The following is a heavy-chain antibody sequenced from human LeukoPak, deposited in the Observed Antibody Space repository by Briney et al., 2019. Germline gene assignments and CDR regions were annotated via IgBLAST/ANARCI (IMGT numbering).Heavy chain of an antibody. V-gene: IGHV3-23*01. CDR1: GFTFSGFS. CDR2: ISGSGGTT. J-gene: IGHJ6*02. CDR3: AKVSGGGLYYDGMDV. D-gene: IGHD1-14*01. Sequence: GGSLRLSCAASGFTFSGFSMSWVRQSPTKGLEWVSVISGSGGTTYYADSVKGRFTISRDSSKNTLYLQMNSLRAEDTAVYYCAKVSGGGLYYDGMDVWGQGTTVTVSS.